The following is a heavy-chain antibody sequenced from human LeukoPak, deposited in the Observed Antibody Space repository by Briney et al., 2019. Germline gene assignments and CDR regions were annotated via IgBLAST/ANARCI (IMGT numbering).Heavy chain of an antibody. CDR2: IGTAGDT. CDR1: GFTFSSYD. J-gene: IGHJ6*02. V-gene: IGHV3-13*01. CDR3: ARRPRTAGNYYYGMDV. D-gene: IGHD6-19*01. Sequence: GGSLRPSCAASGFTFSSYDMHWVRQATGKGLEWVSAIGTAGDTYYPGSVKGRFTISRENAKNSLYLQMNSLRAGDTAVYYCARRPRTAGNYYYGMDVWGQGTTVTVSS.